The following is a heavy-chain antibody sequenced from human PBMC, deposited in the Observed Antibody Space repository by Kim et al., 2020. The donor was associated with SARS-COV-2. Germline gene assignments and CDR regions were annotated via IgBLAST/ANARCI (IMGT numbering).Heavy chain of an antibody. D-gene: IGHD3-16*02. V-gene: IGHV3-15*01. J-gene: IGHJ3*02. CDR3: ATGIVANDAFDI. Sequence: DYAAPVGDRVTISRDDSKNTLCLQMNSLETEDTGVYFCATGIVANDAFDIWGQGTMVTVSS.